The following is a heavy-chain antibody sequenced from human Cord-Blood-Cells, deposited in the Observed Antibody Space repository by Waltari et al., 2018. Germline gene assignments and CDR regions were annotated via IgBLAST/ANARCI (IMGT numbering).Heavy chain of an antibody. J-gene: IGHJ3*02. V-gene: IGHV1-2*02. CDR3: ARTNWGFQTDAFDI. CDR1: GYTFTGYY. D-gene: IGHD7-27*01. Sequence: QVQLVQSGAEVKKPGASVKVSCKASGYTFTGYYMHWVRQAPGQGLEWMGWINPNSGGTNYAQKFQGRVTMTRDTSIGTAYMELRRLRSDDTAVYYCARTNWGFQTDAFDIWGQGTMVTVSS. CDR2: INPNSGGT.